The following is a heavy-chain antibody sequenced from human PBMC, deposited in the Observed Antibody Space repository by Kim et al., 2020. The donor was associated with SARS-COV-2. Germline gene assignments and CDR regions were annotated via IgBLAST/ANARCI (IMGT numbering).Heavy chain of an antibody. J-gene: IGHJ6*02. Sequence: GGSLRLSCAASGFTFSDYYMSWIRQAPGKGLEWVSYISSSSSYTNYADSVKGRFTISRDNAKNSLYLQMNSLRAEDTAVYYCARTLAAADHYYYYGMDVWGQGTTVTVSS. D-gene: IGHD6-13*01. CDR2: ISSSSSYT. CDR1: GFTFSDYY. V-gene: IGHV3-11*03. CDR3: ARTLAAADHYYYYGMDV.